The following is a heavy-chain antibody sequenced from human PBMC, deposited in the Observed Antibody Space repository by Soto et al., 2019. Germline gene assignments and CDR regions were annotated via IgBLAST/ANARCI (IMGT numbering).Heavy chain of an antibody. CDR3: ARRKSIAAANDAFDI. CDR2: IYSGGST. V-gene: IGHV3-53*01. D-gene: IGHD6-13*01. Sequence: EVQLVESGGGLIQPGGSLRLSCAASGFTVSSNYMSWVRQAPGKGLEWVSVIYSGGSTYYADSVKGRFTISRDNSKNTLYLQMNSLRAEDTAVYYCARRKSIAAANDAFDIWGQGTMVTVSS. CDR1: GFTVSSNY. J-gene: IGHJ3*02.